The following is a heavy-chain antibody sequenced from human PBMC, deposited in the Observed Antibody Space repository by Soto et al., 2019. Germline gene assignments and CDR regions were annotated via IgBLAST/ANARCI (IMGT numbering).Heavy chain of an antibody. J-gene: IGHJ6*02. CDR3: AASPSFWQNYYYGAMDV. Sequence: GGSLRLSCAASGFTFSNYAMSWVRQAPGKGLEWVSGISGSGGSTYYADSVKGRFTITRDLSTNTIYMDLSGLRSEDTAVYYCAASPSFWQNYYYGAMDVWGQGTTVTVSS. V-gene: IGHV3-23*01. CDR2: ISGSGGST. CDR1: GFTFSNYA.